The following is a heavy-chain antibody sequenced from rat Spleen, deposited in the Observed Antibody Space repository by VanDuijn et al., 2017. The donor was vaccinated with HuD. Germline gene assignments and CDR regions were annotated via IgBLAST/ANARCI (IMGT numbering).Heavy chain of an antibody. J-gene: IGHJ2*01. CDR1: GFTFSDYY. D-gene: IGHD1-4*01. CDR2: IIYDGGST. CDR3: TRAYPGPRGDY. Sequence: EVQLVESGGGLVQPGRSLKVSCAASGFTFSDYYMAWVRQSPKKGLEWVATIIYDGGSTYYRDSVKGRFTISRDNTKNTLYLQMNSLRSEDTATYYCTRAYPGPRGDYWGQGVMVTVSS. V-gene: IGHV5-7*01.